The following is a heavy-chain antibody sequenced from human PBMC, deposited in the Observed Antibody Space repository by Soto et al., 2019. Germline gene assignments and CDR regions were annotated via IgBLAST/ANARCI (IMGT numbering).Heavy chain of an antibody. D-gene: IGHD4-4*01. CDR2: INPNSGGT. V-gene: IGHV1-2*02. J-gene: IGHJ5*02. CDR3: ARSPPGDSKTYWFDP. CDR1: GYTFTDYY. Sequence: QVPLVQSGAEVKKPGASVKVSCKASGYTFTDYYIHWVRQAPAQVLEWMGWINPNSGGTNHARKFQRRVTLTRDTPISTAYMELSRLRSDDTAVYDCARSPPGDSKTYWFDPWGQGTLVTVSS.